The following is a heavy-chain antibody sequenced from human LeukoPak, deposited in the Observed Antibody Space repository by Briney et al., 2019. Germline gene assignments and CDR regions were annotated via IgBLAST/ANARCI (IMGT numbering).Heavy chain of an antibody. Sequence: ASVKVSCKASGYTFTAYYVHWVRQAPGQGLEWMGWINPNTGGTNYAQKFQGRVTMTKDTSINAAYMELNKLTSDDTAVYYCGRGNKSFDPWGQGTLVTVSP. V-gene: IGHV1-2*02. CDR1: GYTFTAYY. CDR3: GRGNKSFDP. CDR2: INPNTGGT. J-gene: IGHJ5*02.